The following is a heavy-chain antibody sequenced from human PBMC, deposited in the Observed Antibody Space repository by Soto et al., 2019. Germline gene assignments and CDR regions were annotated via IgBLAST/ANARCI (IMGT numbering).Heavy chain of an antibody. CDR2: ISSSGSTI. J-gene: IGHJ4*02. Sequence: GGSLRLSCAASGFSFSDSYMTWIRQAPGKGLEWVSYISSSGSTIYYADSVKGRFTISRDNAKNSLYLHMNSLRAEDTAVYYCARRRVVATVYYFDYWGQGTLVTVSS. CDR3: ARRRVVATVYYFDY. V-gene: IGHV3-11*01. D-gene: IGHD2-2*01. CDR1: GFSFSDSY.